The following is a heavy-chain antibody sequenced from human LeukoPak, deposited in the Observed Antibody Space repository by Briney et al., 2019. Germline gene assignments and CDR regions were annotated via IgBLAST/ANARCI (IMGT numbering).Heavy chain of an antibody. D-gene: IGHD4-11*01. V-gene: IGHV3-30-3*01. Sequence: GSLRLSCAASGFTFSSYAMHWVRQAPGKGLEWVAVISYDGSNKYYADSVKGRFTISRDNSKNTLYLQMNSLRAEDTAVYYCARVRSPMTTDGNHNFDYWGQGTLVTVSS. CDR3: ARVRSPMTTDGNHNFDY. CDR2: ISYDGSNK. J-gene: IGHJ4*02. CDR1: GFTFSSYA.